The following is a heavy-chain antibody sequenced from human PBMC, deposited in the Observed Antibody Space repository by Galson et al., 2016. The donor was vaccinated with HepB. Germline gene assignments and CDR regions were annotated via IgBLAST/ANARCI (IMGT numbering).Heavy chain of an antibody. CDR3: AQDKASMSVGATNFQH. CDR2: ISWTSGSI. Sequence: SLRLSCAASGVIFKDYAMHWVRHAPGKGLAWVSSISWTSGSIGYAYSVKGRFTISRDNAKNSLYLQMNSLRARATAFYYCAQDKASMSVGATNFQHWGKGTPVTVSS. D-gene: IGHD1-26*01. V-gene: IGHV3-9*01. CDR1: GVIFKDYA. J-gene: IGHJ1*01.